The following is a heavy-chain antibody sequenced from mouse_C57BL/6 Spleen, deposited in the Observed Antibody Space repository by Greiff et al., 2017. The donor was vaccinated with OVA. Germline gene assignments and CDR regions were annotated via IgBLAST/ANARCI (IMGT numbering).Heavy chain of an antibody. Sequence: QVQLQQPGAELVMPGASVKLSCKASGYTFTSYWMHWVKQRPGQGLEWIGEIDPSDSYTNYNQKFKGKSTLTVDKSSSTAYMQLSSLTSEDSAVYYCARGNDSSDFFDYWGQGTTLTVSS. CDR2: IDPSDSYT. J-gene: IGHJ2*01. CDR3: ARGNDSSDFFDY. CDR1: GYTFTSYW. V-gene: IGHV1-69*01. D-gene: IGHD2-4*01.